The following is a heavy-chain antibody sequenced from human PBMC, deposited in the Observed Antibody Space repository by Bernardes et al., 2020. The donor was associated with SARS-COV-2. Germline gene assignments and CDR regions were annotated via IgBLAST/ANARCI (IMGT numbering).Heavy chain of an antibody. D-gene: IGHD3-3*01. Sequence: ASVKVSCKVSGYTLTALSMHWVRQAPGKGLEWMGGFDPEDGETIYAQKFQGRVTMTEDTSTDTAYMELSSLRSEDTAVYYCATSTIFGVAGWFDPWGQGTLVTVSS. V-gene: IGHV1-24*01. CDR3: ATSTIFGVAGWFDP. CDR2: FDPEDGET. J-gene: IGHJ5*02. CDR1: GYTLTALS.